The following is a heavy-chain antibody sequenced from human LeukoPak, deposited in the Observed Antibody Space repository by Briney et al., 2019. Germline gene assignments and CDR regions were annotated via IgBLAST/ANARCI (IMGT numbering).Heavy chain of an antibody. CDR3: TTGGYYFRF. J-gene: IGHJ4*02. CDR2: IKSKTDGGTT. CDR1: GFNFTNVG. Sequence: GGSLRLSCAASGFNFTNVGMSWVRRAPGKGLEWVGRIKSKTDGGTTDYAAPVKGRFTISRDDSKNTLSLQMDGLKTEDTAVYSCTTGGYYFRFWGQGALVTVSS. D-gene: IGHD3-16*01. V-gene: IGHV3-15*01.